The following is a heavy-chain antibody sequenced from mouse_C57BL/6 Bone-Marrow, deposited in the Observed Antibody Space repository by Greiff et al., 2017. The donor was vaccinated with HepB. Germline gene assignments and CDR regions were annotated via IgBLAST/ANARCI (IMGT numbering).Heavy chain of an antibody. CDR2: ISSGGDYI. V-gene: IGHV5-9-1*02. D-gene: IGHD1-1*02. Sequence: EVKLQESGEGLVKPGGSLKLSCAASGFTFSSYAMSWVRQTPEKRLEWVAYISSGGDYIYYADTVKGRFTISRDNARNTLYLQMSSLKSEDTAMYYCTRARGGPYFDYWGQGTTLTVSS. CDR3: TRARGGPYFDY. CDR1: GFTFSSYA. J-gene: IGHJ2*01.